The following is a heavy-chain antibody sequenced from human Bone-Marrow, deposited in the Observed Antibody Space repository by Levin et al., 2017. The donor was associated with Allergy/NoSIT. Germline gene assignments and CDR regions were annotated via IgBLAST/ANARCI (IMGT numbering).Heavy chain of an antibody. CDR2: VFHTGTT. J-gene: IGHJ4*02. CDR3: VRDGGYQLLPLLSYFDY. D-gene: IGHD1-26*01. Sequence: SETLSLTCSVSGYSIRSAYYWGWIRQTPGKGLEWIGSVFHTGTTSYNPSLQSRVTMSRDTSKNNFSLQLRSVTAADTAIYYCVRDGGYQLLPLLSYFDYWGQGVLVTVSS. CDR1: GYSIRSAYY. V-gene: IGHV4-38-2*02.